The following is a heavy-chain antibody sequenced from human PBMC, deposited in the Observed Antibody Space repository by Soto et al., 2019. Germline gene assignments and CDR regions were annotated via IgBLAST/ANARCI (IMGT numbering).Heavy chain of an antibody. D-gene: IGHD2-15*01. CDR3: ARDPSPRGYCSGGSCRDAFDI. V-gene: IGHV3-33*01. Sequence: PGGSLRLSCAASGFTFSSYGMHWVRQAPGKGLEWVAVIWYDGCNKYYADSVKGRFTISRDNSKNTLYLQMNSLRAEDTAVYYCARDPSPRGYCSGGSCRDAFDIWGQGTMVTVSS. J-gene: IGHJ3*02. CDR1: GFTFSSYG. CDR2: IWYDGCNK.